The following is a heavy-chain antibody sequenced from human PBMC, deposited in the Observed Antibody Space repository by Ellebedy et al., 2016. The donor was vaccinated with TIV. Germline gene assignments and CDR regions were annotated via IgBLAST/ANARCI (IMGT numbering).Heavy chain of an antibody. Sequence: GGSLRLXXAASGFTFDDYAMHWVRQAPGKGLEWVSGISWNSGSIGYAGSVKGRFTISRDNAKNSLYLQMNSLRAEDTALYYCAKDIGLRKSIAADAFDIWGQGTMVTVSS. D-gene: IGHD6-13*01. CDR3: AKDIGLRKSIAADAFDI. CDR1: GFTFDDYA. CDR2: ISWNSGSI. J-gene: IGHJ3*02. V-gene: IGHV3-9*01.